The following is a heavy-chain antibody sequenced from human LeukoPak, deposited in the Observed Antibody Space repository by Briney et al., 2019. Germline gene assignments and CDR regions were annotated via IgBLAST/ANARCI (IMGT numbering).Heavy chain of an antibody. J-gene: IGHJ4*02. Sequence: GASVKVPCKASGYTFTSYGLSWVRQAPGQGLEWMGWISTYNDNTHYAQKFQGRVTMTTDTSTNTAYMELRSLRSDDTAVYYCAREMAVAGSGVIDSWGQGTLVTVSS. D-gene: IGHD6-19*01. V-gene: IGHV1-18*01. CDR2: ISTYNDNT. CDR1: GYTFTSYG. CDR3: AREMAVAGSGVIDS.